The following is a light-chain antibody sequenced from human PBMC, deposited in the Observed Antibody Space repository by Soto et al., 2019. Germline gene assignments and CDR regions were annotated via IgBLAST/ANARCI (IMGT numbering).Light chain of an antibody. CDR2: GAS. V-gene: IGKV3-20*01. Sequence: EIVVTQSPGTLSLSPGERATLSCRASQSVSSSYLAWYQQKPGQAPRLLIYGASSRATGIPDGFSGSGSGTDFTLTISRLEPEDFAVYYCQQYGSSPTWTFGQGTKVDIK. CDR1: QSVSSSY. CDR3: QQYGSSPTWT. J-gene: IGKJ1*01.